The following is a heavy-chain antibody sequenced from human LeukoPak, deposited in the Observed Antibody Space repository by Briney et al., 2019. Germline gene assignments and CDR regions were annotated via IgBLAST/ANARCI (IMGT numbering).Heavy chain of an antibody. CDR2: IRSKANSYAT. J-gene: IGHJ4*02. CDR3: TRGPYGDYESDY. V-gene: IGHV3-73*01. CDR1: GFTFSGSA. D-gene: IGHD4-17*01. Sequence: PGGSLKLSCAASGFTFSGSAMHWVRQASGKGLEWVGRIRSKANSYATAYAASVKGRFTISRDDSKNTAYLQMNSLKTEDTAVYYCTRGPYGDYESDYWGKGTLVTVSS.